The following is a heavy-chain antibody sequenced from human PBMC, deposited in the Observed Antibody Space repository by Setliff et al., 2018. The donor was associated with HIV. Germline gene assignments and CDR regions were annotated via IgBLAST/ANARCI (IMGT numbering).Heavy chain of an antibody. CDR3: ARHDGGGWYGSKCNYYMDV. J-gene: IGHJ6*03. Sequence: SETLSLTCTVSGGSISSSSYYWGWIRQPPGKGLEWIGSIYYSGRTYYNPSLKSRVTISVDTSKNQFSLKLSSVTAADTAVYYCARHDGGGWYGSKCNYYMDVWGKGSPVTVSS. V-gene: IGHV4-39*01. D-gene: IGHD6-19*01. CDR1: GGSISSSSYY. CDR2: IYYSGRT.